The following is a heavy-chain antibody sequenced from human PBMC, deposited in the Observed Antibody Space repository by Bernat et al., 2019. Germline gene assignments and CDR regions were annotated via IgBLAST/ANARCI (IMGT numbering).Heavy chain of an antibody. J-gene: IGHJ4*02. CDR3: AGQGYCSGGSCYGPDY. V-gene: IGHV3-21*01. CDR1: GFTFSSYS. D-gene: IGHD2-15*01. Sequence: VQLVESGGGVVQPGRSLRLSCAASGFTFSSYSMNWVRQAPGKGLEWVSSISSSSSYIYYADSVKGRFTISRDNAKNSLYLQMNSLRAEDTAVYYCAGQGYCSGGSCYGPDYWGQGTLVTVSS. CDR2: ISSSSSYI.